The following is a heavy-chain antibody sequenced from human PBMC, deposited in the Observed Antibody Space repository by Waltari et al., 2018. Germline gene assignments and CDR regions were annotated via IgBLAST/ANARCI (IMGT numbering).Heavy chain of an antibody. Sequence: SVSRQAPGKGLEWVSYISSSGSTIYYADSVKGRFTISRDNAKNSLYLKMNSLRAEDTAVYYCASLYSSGWYASFDYWGQGTLVTVSS. CDR2: ISSSGSTI. CDR3: ASLYSSGWYASFDY. V-gene: IGHV3-11*01. J-gene: IGHJ4*02. D-gene: IGHD6-19*01.